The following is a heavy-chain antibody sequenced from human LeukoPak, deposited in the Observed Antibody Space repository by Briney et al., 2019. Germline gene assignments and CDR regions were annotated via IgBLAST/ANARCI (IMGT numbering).Heavy chain of an antibody. Sequence: ASVKVSCKASGYTFTSYGISWVRQAPGHGIEWMGWISAYNGNTNYAQKLQGRVTMTTDTSTSTAYMELRSLRSDDTAVYYCARSRATIKGFDYWGQGTLVTVSS. J-gene: IGHJ4*02. V-gene: IGHV1-18*01. D-gene: IGHD5-12*01. CDR1: GYTFTSYG. CDR2: ISAYNGNT. CDR3: ARSRATIKGFDY.